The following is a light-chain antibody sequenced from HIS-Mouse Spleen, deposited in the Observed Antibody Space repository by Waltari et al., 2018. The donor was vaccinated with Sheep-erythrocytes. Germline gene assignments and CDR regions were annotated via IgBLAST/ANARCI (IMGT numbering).Light chain of an antibody. CDR3: CSYAGSNNWV. V-gene: IGLV2-11*01. CDR1: SSDVGGYNY. J-gene: IGLJ3*02. Sequence: QSALTQPRSVSGSPGQSVTISCTGTSSDVGGYNYVSWYQQHPGKAPKLMIYDVSKRPSWVPDRFSGSKSGNTASLTISGLQAEDEADYYCCSYAGSNNWVFGGGTKLTVL. CDR2: DVS.